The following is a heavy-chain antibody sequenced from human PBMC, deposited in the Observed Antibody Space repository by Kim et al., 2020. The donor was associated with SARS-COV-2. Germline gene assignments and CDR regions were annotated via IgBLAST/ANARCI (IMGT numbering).Heavy chain of an antibody. J-gene: IGHJ5*02. CDR3: TRDCPPHPFHNWFDP. Sequence: GGSLRLSCTASGFTFGDYAMSWFRQAPGKGLEWVGFIRSKAYGGTTEYAASVKGRFTISRDDSKSIAYLQMNSLKTEDTAVYYCTRDCPPHPFHNWFDPWGQGTLVTVSS. V-gene: IGHV3-49*03. CDR1: GFTFGDYA. CDR2: IRSKAYGGTT.